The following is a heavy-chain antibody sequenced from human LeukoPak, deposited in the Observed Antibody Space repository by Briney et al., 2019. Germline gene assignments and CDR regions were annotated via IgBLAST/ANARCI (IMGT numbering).Heavy chain of an antibody. V-gene: IGHV3-7*01. Sequence: GGSLRLSCVASGFTFSSYGVHWVRQAPGKGLEWAANIKPDGSEAYYVDSVKGRFTISRDNAKNSLYLQMNSLRAEDTAVYYCVRDIVYGDYVSDAFDIWGQGTMVTVSS. J-gene: IGHJ3*02. CDR1: GFTFSSYG. CDR2: IKPDGSEA. D-gene: IGHD4-17*01. CDR3: VRDIVYGDYVSDAFDI.